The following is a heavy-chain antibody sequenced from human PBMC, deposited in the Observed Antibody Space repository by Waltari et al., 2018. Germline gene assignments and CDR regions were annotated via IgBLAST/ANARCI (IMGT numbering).Heavy chain of an antibody. CDR3: SRVSASGDGMDV. CDR1: GFTFGAHA. V-gene: IGHV3-49*03. CDR2: IRSKFYGGTT. D-gene: IGHD3-16*01. J-gene: IGHJ6*02. Sequence: EVQLVESGGGLVQPGRSLRLSCTTSGFTFGAHALSWFRQATGKGLEWVGFIRSKFYGGTTDYAASVKGRFTVSRDDSKSIAYLQMNSLKTEDTGVYYCSRVSASGDGMDVWGQGTTVTVSS.